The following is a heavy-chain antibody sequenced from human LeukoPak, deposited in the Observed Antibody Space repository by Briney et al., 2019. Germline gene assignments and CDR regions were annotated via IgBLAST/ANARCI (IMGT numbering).Heavy chain of an antibody. CDR3: ARDPPYSSSPRVFDY. CDR1: GGTFSSYT. J-gene: IGHJ4*02. Sequence: GASVKVSCKASGGTFSSYTISWVRQAPGQGLEWMGRIIPILGIANYAQKFQGRVTITADKSTSTAYMELSSLRSEDTAVYYCARDPPYSSSPRVFDYWGQGTLVTVSS. CDR2: IIPILGIA. V-gene: IGHV1-69*04. D-gene: IGHD6-6*01.